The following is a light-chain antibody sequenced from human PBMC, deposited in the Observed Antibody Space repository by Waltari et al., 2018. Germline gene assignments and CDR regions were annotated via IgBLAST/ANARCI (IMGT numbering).Light chain of an antibody. CDR2: GAS. J-gene: IGKJ2*01. CDR1: QSLTKRY. CDR3: QQYGSSVMYT. Sequence: VLTQSPDTLSLSPGERATLSCRASQSLTKRYLAWYQQKPCQPPRLLIYGASSRAAGIPDRFSGSGSGTDFTLTISRLEPEDFAVYYCQQYGSSVMYTFGQGTKLEIK. V-gene: IGKV3-20*01.